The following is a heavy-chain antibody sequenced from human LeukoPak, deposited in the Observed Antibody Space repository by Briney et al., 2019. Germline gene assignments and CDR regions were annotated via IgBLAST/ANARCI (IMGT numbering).Heavy chain of an antibody. J-gene: IGHJ6*03. Sequence: GGSLRLSCAASGFAFSSYGMSWVRQAPGKGLEWVSATSGSGGSTYYADSVKGRFTISRDNSKNTLYLQMNSLRAEDTAVYYCTTGHITIFGGVLRDYYYMEVWGKGTTVTVSS. V-gene: IGHV3-23*01. D-gene: IGHD3-3*01. CDR3: TTGHITIFGGVLRDYYYMEV. CDR1: GFAFSSYG. CDR2: TSGSGGST.